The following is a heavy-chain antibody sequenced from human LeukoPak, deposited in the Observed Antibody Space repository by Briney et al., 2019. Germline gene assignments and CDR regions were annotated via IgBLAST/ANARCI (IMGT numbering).Heavy chain of an antibody. CDR1: GYTFTSYG. V-gene: IGHV1-18*04. Sequence: ASVKVSCKASGYTFTSYGISWVRQAPGQGLEWMGWISAYNGNTNYAQKLQGRVTMTTDTSTSTAYMELRSLRSDDTAVYYCARDLRTIAVAGYNWFDSWGQGTLVTVSS. D-gene: IGHD6-19*01. CDR2: ISAYNGNT. J-gene: IGHJ5*01. CDR3: ARDLRTIAVAGYNWFDS.